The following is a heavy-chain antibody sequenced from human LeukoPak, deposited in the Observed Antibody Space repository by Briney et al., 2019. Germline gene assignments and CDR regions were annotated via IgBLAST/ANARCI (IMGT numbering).Heavy chain of an antibody. J-gene: IGHJ4*02. CDR1: GFIFNSYG. Sequence: HPGGSLRLSCAASGFIFNSYGMHWVRQAPGKGLEWVAFIRYDGSNKYYADSVKGRFTISRDNSKNTLYLQMNSLRAEDTAVYYCAKGERGYSYGYNRPLDYWGQGTLVTVSS. V-gene: IGHV3-30*02. D-gene: IGHD5-18*01. CDR2: IRYDGSNK. CDR3: AKGERGYSYGYNRPLDY.